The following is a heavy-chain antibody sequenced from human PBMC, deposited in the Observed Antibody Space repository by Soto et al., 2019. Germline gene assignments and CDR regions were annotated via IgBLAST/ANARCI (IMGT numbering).Heavy chain of an antibody. D-gene: IGHD3-3*01. J-gene: IGHJ4*02. V-gene: IGHV3-11*06. CDR2: ISSSSSYT. CDR1: GFTFSDYY. CDR3: ARARSVFWSGYSAGFLDY. Sequence: GSLRLSCAASGFTFSDYYMSWIRQAPGKGLEWVSYISSSSSYTNYADSVKGRFTISRDNAKNSLYLQMNSLRAEDTAVYYCARARSVFWSGYSAGFLDYWGQGTLVTVSS.